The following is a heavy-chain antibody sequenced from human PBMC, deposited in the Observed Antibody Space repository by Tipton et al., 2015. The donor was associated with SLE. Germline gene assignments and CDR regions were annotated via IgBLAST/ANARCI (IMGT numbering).Heavy chain of an antibody. V-gene: IGHV4-61*09. CDR2: IYTSGGT. D-gene: IGHD5-24*01. J-gene: IGHJ5*02. Sequence: TLSLTCTVSGGSLSSGSYYWSWIRQPAGKGLEWIGHIYTSGGTNYNPSLTSRVTISVDTSKNQFSLKLSSVTAADTAVYYCARDRGDGYKDPWGQGTLVTVSS. CDR1: GGSLSSGSYY. CDR3: ARDRGDGYKDP.